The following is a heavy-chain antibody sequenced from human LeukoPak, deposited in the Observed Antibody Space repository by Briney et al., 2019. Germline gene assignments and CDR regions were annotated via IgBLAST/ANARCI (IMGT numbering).Heavy chain of an antibody. V-gene: IGHV3-21*04. Sequence: GGSLRLSCAASGFTFSSYPMNWVRQAPGKGLEWVSSISTTSSFTYYADSVKGRFTISRDNAKNSLYLQMNSLRAEDTAVYYCARGQPALGYWGQGTLVTVSS. CDR1: GFTFSSYP. CDR2: ISTTSSFT. D-gene: IGHD2-2*01. CDR3: ARGQPALGY. J-gene: IGHJ4*02.